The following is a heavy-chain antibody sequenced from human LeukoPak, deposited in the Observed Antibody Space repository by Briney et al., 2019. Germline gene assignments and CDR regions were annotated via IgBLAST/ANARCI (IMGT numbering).Heavy chain of an antibody. CDR1: GGSISSGGYS. V-gene: IGHV4-30-2*01. Sequence: SETLSLTCAVSGGSISSGGYSWSWIRQPPGKGLEWIGYIYHGGSTYYNPSLKSRVTISVDTSKNQFSLKLSSVTAADTAVYYCASIRRVWGSYRTDYWGQGTLVTVSS. J-gene: IGHJ4*02. CDR3: ASIRRVWGSYRTDY. CDR2: IYHGGST. D-gene: IGHD3-16*02.